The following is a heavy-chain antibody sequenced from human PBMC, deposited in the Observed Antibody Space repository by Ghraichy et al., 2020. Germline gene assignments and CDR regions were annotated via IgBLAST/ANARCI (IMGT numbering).Heavy chain of an antibody. CDR3: ANQLPPTNDAFDI. D-gene: IGHD2-2*01. Sequence: GALNISCAASGFTFSRYWMHWVRQAPGKGLVWVSRISGDGSSTDYADSVKGRFTISRDNAKNTLYLQMNSLRAEDTAVYYCANQLPPTNDAFDIWGQGTMVTVSS. CDR1: GFTFSRYW. J-gene: IGHJ3*02. V-gene: IGHV3-74*01. CDR2: ISGDGSST.